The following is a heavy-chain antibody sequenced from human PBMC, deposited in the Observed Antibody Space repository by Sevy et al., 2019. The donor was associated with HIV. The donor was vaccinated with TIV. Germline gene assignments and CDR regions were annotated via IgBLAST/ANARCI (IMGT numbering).Heavy chain of an antibody. J-gene: IGHJ3*02. D-gene: IGHD1-26*01. Sequence: GGSLRLSCAASGFPFSIHAMHWVRQAPGRGLEWVSGISWNSGSIGYADSVKGRFTISRDNAKNSLYLQMNSLRAEDTASYYCAKDLYSGSSGRTDAFDIWGQGTMVTVSS. CDR3: AKDLYSGSSGRTDAFDI. CDR2: ISWNSGSI. CDR1: GFPFSIHA. V-gene: IGHV3-9*01.